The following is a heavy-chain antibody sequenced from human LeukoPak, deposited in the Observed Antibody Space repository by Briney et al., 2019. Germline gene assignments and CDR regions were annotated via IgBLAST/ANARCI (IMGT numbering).Heavy chain of an antibody. V-gene: IGHV3-74*01. CDR3: AKPHTTGNNYYYYMDV. J-gene: IGHJ6*03. D-gene: IGHD1-1*01. CDR1: GFTFSSYW. Sequence: GGSLRLSCAASGFTFSSYWMHWVRQAPGKGLVRVSRINSDGSSTSYADSVKGRFTISRDNAKNTLYLQMNSLRAEDTAVYYCAKPHTTGNNYYYYMDVWGKGTTVTVSS. CDR2: INSDGSST.